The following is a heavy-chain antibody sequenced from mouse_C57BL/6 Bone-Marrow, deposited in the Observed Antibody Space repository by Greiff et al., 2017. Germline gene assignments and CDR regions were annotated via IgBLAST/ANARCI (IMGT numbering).Heavy chain of an antibody. CDR2: ISPGAGDT. CDR1: GYAFSSSW. V-gene: IGHV1-82*01. D-gene: IGHD2-12*01. Sequence: VQLQQSGPELVKPGASVKISCKASGYAFSSSWMNWVKQRPGKGLEWIGRISPGAGDTNYNGKFKGQATMTADKSSSTAYMQRSSLTSEASAFYFWARGCYDSWCAYWGQGTLVTGSA. J-gene: IGHJ3*01. CDR3: ARGCYDSWCAY.